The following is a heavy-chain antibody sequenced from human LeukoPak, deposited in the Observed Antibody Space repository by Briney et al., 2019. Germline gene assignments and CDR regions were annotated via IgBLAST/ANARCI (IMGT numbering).Heavy chain of an antibody. CDR3: AREPDA. CDR2: VHHTGRA. CDR1: GDSISGSNYH. J-gene: IGHJ5*02. V-gene: IGHV4-39*07. Sequence: SETLSVTCTVSGDSISGSNYHWGWIRQPPGKGLEWLGTVHHTGRAFYNPFLRGRTTVSVDTSKNQFSLKLPSVTAADTAVYYCAREPDAWGQGTLVTVSS.